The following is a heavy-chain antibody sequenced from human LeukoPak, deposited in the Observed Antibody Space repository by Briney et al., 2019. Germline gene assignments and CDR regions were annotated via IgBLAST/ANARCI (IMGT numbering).Heavy chain of an antibody. Sequence: GGSLRLSCAASGFTFSSYAMSWVRQAPGKGLEWVSAISGSGGSTYYADSVKGRFTISRDNSKNTPYLQMNSLRAEDTAVYYCAKGQAAFLEWLSTGDYWGQGTLVTVSS. CDR2: ISGSGGST. J-gene: IGHJ4*02. CDR1: GFTFSSYA. V-gene: IGHV3-23*01. D-gene: IGHD3-3*01. CDR3: AKGQAAFLEWLSTGDY.